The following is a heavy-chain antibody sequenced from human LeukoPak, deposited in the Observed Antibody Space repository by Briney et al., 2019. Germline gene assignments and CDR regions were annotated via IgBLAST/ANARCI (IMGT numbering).Heavy chain of an antibody. D-gene: IGHD3-16*01. CDR3: ASHTGETGETLIDL. CDR1: GGSISSGSYY. CDR2: IYYSGTT. J-gene: IGHJ4*02. V-gene: IGHV4-39*01. Sequence: SETLSLTCTVSGGSISSGSYYWAWLRQPPGKGREWIGSIYYSGTTYYHPSLKGRVTISVDRSKNLFSQKLSPATAANMAVDYCASHTGETGETLIDLWGQGTRVSVSS.